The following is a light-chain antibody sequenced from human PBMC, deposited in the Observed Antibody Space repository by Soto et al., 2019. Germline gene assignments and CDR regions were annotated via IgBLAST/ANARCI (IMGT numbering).Light chain of an antibody. V-gene: IGKV1-5*03. CDR2: KAS. J-gene: IGKJ1*01. Sequence: DIQMTQSPSTLSASVGDRVTITCRASQSISXWLAWYQQKPGKAPKLLIYKASSLESGVPSRFSGSGSGTEFTLTISSLQPDDFATYYCQQYNSYSRTFGQGTKVDIK. CDR3: QQYNSYSRT. CDR1: QSISXW.